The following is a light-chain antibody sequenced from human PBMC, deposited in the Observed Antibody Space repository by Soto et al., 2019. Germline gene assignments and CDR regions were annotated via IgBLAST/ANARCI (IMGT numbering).Light chain of an antibody. J-gene: IGKJ3*01. V-gene: IGKV1-39*01. CDR2: SAS. CDR1: KSISRY. CDR3: QQSHSAPVT. Sequence: DIQMTQSPSSLSAFVGDRVTITCRASKSISRYLNWYQQKPGRAPKLLIYSASSMQSGVTSRVSGSGYGTEVTLNIISLQHEDFANYYCQQSHSAPVTFGHGT.